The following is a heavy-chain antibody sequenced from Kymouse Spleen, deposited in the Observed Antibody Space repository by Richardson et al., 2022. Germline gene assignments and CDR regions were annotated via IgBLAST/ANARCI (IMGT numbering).Heavy chain of an antibody. J-gene: IGHJ6*02. CDR1: GGSFSGYY. D-gene: IGHD1-7*01. CDR2: INHSGST. Sequence: QVQLQQWGAGLLKPSETLSLTCAVYGGSFSGYYWSWIRQPPGKGLEWIGEINHSGSTNYNPSLKSRVTISVDTSKNQFSLKLSSVTAADTAVYYCARELELPSYYYYYGMDVWGQGTTVTVSS. V-gene: IGHV4-34*01. CDR3: ARELELPSYYYYYGMDV.